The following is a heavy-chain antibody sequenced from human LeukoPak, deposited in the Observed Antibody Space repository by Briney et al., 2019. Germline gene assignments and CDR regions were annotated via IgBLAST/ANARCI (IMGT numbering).Heavy chain of an antibody. CDR3: ARALHYYFDY. CDR2: IYYSGST. CDR1: GGSFSGYY. Sequence: SETLSLTCAVYGGSFSGYYWSWIRQPPGKGLEWIGYIYYSGSTYYNPSLKSRVTISVDTSKNQFSLKLSSVTAADTAVYYCARALHYYFDYWGQGTLVTVSS. V-gene: IGHV4-34*01. J-gene: IGHJ4*02.